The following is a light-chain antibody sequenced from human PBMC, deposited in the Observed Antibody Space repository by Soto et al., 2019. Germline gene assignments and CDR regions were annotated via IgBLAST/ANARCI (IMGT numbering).Light chain of an antibody. J-gene: IGKJ1*01. V-gene: IGKV1-5*01. CDR1: QSISSW. Sequence: DIHINPSPTPLSASVGDRVTITCRASQSISSWLAWYQQKPGKAPKLLIYDASSLESGVPSRFSGSGSGTEFTLTISSLQPDDFATYYCQQYNSYSPETSGQGTNVDIK. CDR3: QQYNSYSPET. CDR2: DAS.